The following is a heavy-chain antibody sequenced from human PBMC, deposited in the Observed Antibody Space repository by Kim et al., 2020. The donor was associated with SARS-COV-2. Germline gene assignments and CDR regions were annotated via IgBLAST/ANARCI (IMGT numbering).Heavy chain of an antibody. CDR1: GFTFSSYG. V-gene: IGHV3-30*18. D-gene: IGHD3-10*01. Sequence: GGSLRLSCAASGFTFSSYGMHWVRQAPGKGLEWVAVISYDGSNKYYADSVKGRFTISRDNSKNTLYLQMNSLRAEDTAVYYCAKDIRVRGEMGAFDIWGQGTMVTVSS. CDR2: ISYDGSNK. CDR3: AKDIRVRGEMGAFDI. J-gene: IGHJ3*02.